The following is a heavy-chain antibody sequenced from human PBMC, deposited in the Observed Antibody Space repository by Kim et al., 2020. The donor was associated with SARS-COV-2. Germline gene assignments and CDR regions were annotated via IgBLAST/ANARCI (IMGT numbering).Heavy chain of an antibody. D-gene: IGHD6-13*01. V-gene: IGHV4-39*01. CDR1: GGSISSSSYY. Sequence: SETLSLTCTVSGGSISSSSYYWGWIRQPPGKGLEWIGSIYYSGSTYYNPSLKSRVTISVDTSKNQFSLKLSSVTAADTAVYYCARHPGEQLAPFDYWGQGTLVTVSS. CDR3: ARHPGEQLAPFDY. CDR2: IYYSGST. J-gene: IGHJ4*02.